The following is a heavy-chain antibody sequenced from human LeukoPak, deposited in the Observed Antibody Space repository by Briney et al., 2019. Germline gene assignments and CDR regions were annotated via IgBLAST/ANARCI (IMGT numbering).Heavy chain of an antibody. CDR1: GGSFSGDF. CDR3: ARDIRIAAAGTSVAVLFDY. D-gene: IGHD6-13*01. Sequence: SETLSLTCAVYGGSFSGDFWSWIRQSPGKGLEWIGEINHGGSTTYNPSLQSRVTMSVDTSTNQISLKMTSVTAADTAIYYCARDIRIAAAGTSVAVLFDYWGQGTLVTVSS. J-gene: IGHJ4*02. V-gene: IGHV4-34*01. CDR2: INHGGST.